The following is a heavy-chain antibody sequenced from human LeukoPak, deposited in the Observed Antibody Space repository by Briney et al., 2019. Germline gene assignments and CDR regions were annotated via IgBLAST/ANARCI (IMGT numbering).Heavy chain of an antibody. CDR1: GFTVSSNS. CDR2: IYSGGNT. J-gene: IGHJ4*02. CDR3: AKPAISSRGWYYDY. D-gene: IGHD6-19*01. V-gene: IGHV3-53*01. Sequence: GGSLRLSCTVSGFTVSSNSMSWVRQAPGKGLEWVSFIYSGGNTHYSDSVKGRFTISRDNSKNTLYLQMNSLRADDTAVYYCAKPAISSRGWYYDYWGQGTLVTVSS.